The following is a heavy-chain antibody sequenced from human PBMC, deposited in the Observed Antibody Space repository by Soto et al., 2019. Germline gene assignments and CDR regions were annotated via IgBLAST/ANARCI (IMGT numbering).Heavy chain of an antibody. CDR3: TRDQAYSSAA. J-gene: IGHJ5*02. Sequence: GGSLRLSCAASGFDFSNAWMHWVRQAPGKGLVWVSHVNSDGTITTYADSVKGRFTISRDNAKSTVYLQMNSLRVEDSAVYYCTRDQAYSSAAWGQGTPVTVSS. V-gene: IGHV3-74*01. D-gene: IGHD2-21*01. CDR2: VNSDGTIT. CDR1: GFDFSNAW.